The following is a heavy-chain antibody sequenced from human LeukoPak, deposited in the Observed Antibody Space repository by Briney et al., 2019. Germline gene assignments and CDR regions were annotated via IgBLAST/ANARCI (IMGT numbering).Heavy chain of an antibody. Sequence: GGSLKISCKGSGYSFTSYWIGWVRQMPGKGLEWMGIIYPGDSDTRYSPSFQGQFTISADKSISTAYLQWSSLKASDTAMYYCARHWRKVWFGELLKGFVFDYWGQGTLVTVYS. CDR3: ARHWRKVWFGELLKGFVFDY. V-gene: IGHV5-51*01. J-gene: IGHJ4*02. D-gene: IGHD3-10*01. CDR2: IYPGDSDT. CDR1: GYSFTSYW.